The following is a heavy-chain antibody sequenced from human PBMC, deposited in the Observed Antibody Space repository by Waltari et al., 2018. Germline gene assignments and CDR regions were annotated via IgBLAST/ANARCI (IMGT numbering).Heavy chain of an antibody. D-gene: IGHD6-6*01. CDR3: ARERPGYYYMDV. CDR1: GFTVRSNS. CDR2: IYSGGDT. V-gene: IGHV3-53*02. Sequence: EVQVVETGGGLIQPGGSLRLSCAASGFTVRSNSVTWVRQAPGKGLEWVAVIYSGGDTYYADSVKGRFSISRDNSKNTVYLQMSSLSAEDTAVYYCARERPGYYYMDVWGKGTTVSVSS. J-gene: IGHJ6*03.